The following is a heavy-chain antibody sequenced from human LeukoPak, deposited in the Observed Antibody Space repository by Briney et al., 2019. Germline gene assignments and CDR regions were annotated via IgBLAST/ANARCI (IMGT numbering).Heavy chain of an antibody. CDR2: IYYAGST. CDR3: ERGGEGYPLPHYFDY. J-gene: IGHJ4*02. D-gene: IGHD5-18*01. CDR1: NYSISNYY. Sequence: AETLSLTCTVSNYSISNYYWNLIRQPPGKGLEWIGYIYYAGSTNYNPSLKSRVSISVDTSKNQLSLKLSSMTAADTAVYYCERGGEGYPLPHYFDYWGQGTLVTVSS. V-gene: IGHV4-59*01.